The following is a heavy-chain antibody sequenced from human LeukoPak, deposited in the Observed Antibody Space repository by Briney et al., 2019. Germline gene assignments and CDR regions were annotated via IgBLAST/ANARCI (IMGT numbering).Heavy chain of an antibody. CDR2: INPNSGGT. J-gene: IGHJ4*02. V-gene: IGHV1-2*02. D-gene: IGHD3-10*01. Sequence: GASVKVSCKASGYTFTGYYMHWVRQAPGQGLEWMGWINPNSGGTNYAQKFQGRVTMTRDTSISTAYMELSRLRSDDTAVYYCAREIRTYYYSSGSYNYWGQGTLVTVSS. CDR1: GYTFTGYY. CDR3: AREIRTYYYSSGSYNY.